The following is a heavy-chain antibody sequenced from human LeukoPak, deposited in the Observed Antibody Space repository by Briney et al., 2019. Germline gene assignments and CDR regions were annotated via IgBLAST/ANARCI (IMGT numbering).Heavy chain of an antibody. V-gene: IGHV1-2*02. Sequence: GASVKVSCKASGYTFTGYFMHWVRQAPGQGLEWMGWINPNSGGTNYAQKFQDRVTMTTDTSTRTAYMELRSLRSDDTAVYYCARGPGGRSGFHPLEDHYYYYYMDVWGKGTTVTVSS. J-gene: IGHJ6*03. CDR1: GYTFTGYF. D-gene: IGHD3-22*01. CDR2: INPNSGGT. CDR3: ARGPGGRSGFHPLEDHYYYYYMDV.